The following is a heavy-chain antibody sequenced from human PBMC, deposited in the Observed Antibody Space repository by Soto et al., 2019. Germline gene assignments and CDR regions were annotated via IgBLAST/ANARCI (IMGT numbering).Heavy chain of an antibody. J-gene: IGHJ4*02. CDR2: SYSDGTT. D-gene: IGHD3-9*01. CDR3: ARDTHSAGRSDW. Sequence: LVEYGGGLVQAGESLRLSCAVSGFSVSNNYMTWVRQPPGKGLEGISVSYSDGTTYHADAVKGRFIAARDNSQNTLYLQMDNLRVEDSAVYFCARDTHSAGRSDWWGQGTLFTVAS. CDR1: GFSVSNNY. V-gene: IGHV3-66*01.